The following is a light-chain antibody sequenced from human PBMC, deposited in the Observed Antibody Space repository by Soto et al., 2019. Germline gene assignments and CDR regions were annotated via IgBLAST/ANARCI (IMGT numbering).Light chain of an antibody. V-gene: IGKV1-27*01. Sequence: DIQMTQSPSSLSAFVGDTVTSTCRASQDISNFLAWYQQKPGKVPKLLIYAASTLQSGVPSRFSGSGSGTDFTLTISSLQPEDVATYYCQKCKIAPFTFGGGTKADIK. CDR1: QDISNF. CDR2: AAS. CDR3: QKCKIAPFT. J-gene: IGKJ4*01.